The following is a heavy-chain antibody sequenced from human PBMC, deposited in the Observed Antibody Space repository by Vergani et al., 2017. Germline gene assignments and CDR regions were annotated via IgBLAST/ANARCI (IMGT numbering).Heavy chain of an antibody. Sequence: QITLKESGPTRVRPTEPLTLTCSFSGFSLATSGVGVTWIRQSPGKALEWLALVYWNGAKSYSPSLQSRLTITQDPSSYPVGLTLPNVQPVDTATYYCGLLPPFNWNYGSVYFWGQGILVTVSS. J-gene: IGHJ4*02. D-gene: IGHD3-10*01. CDR2: VYWNGAK. CDR1: GFSLATSGVG. CDR3: GLLPPFNWNYGSVYF. V-gene: IGHV2-5*01.